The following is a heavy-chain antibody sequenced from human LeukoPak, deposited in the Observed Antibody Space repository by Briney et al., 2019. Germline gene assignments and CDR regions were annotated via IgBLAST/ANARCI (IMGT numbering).Heavy chain of an antibody. J-gene: IGHJ4*02. D-gene: IGHD3-16*01. Sequence: GGSLRLSCAASGFTFSTRAMHWVRQAPGKGLEYVSAISSNGGATYYANSVKGRFTISRDNSKNTLYLQMNSLRAEDTAVYYCARGGGSYWGQGTLVTVSS. CDR3: ARGGGSY. CDR2: ISSNGGAT. CDR1: GFTFSTRA. V-gene: IGHV3-64*01.